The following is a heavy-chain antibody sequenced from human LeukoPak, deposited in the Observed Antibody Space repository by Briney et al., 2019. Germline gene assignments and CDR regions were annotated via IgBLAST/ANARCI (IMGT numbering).Heavy chain of an antibody. Sequence: QPGGSLRLSCAGSGFSFSNYWMSWVRQAPGEGLEWVANIKGDGSEEYYVESVKGRFTISRDNAKNSLYLQMNSLRAEDTAVYYCARRDYYGSGSYGGLEYYFDYWGQGTLVTVSS. V-gene: IGHV3-7*03. CDR3: ARRDYYGSGSYGGLEYYFDY. D-gene: IGHD3-10*01. J-gene: IGHJ4*02. CDR2: IKGDGSEE. CDR1: GFSFSNYW.